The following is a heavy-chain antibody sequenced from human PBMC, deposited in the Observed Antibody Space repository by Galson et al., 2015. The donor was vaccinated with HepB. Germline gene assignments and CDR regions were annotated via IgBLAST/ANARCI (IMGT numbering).Heavy chain of an antibody. CDR3: ARDWNFDSCGYYSRVHFDY. Sequence: SVKVSCKASGYTFTNYGISWVRQAPGQGLEWMGWISGYNANTYYAQKLQGRVTMTTDTSTSTAYMELRSLRSDDTAVYYCARDWNFDSCGYYSRVHFDYWGRGTLVTVSS. D-gene: IGHD3-22*01. CDR1: GYTFTNYG. V-gene: IGHV1-18*01. CDR2: ISGYNANT. J-gene: IGHJ4*02.